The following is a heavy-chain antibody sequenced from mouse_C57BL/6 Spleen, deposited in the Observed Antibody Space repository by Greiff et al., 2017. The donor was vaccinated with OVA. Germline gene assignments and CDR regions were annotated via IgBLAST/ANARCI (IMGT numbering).Heavy chain of an antibody. CDR3: ARPASYYAMDY. CDR2: IYPGDGDT. V-gene: IGHV1-80*01. CDR1: GYAFSSYW. J-gene: IGHJ4*01. Sequence: VQLQQSGAELVKPGASVKISCKASGYAFSSYWMNWVKQRPGKGLEWIGQIYPGDGDTNYNGKFKGKATLTADKSSSTAYMQLSSLTSEDSAVYFCARPASYYAMDYWGQGTSVTVSS. D-gene: IGHD3-1*01.